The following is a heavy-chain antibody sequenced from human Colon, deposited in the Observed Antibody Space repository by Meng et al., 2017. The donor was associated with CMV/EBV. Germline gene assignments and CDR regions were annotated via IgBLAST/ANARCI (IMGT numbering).Heavy chain of an antibody. V-gene: IGHV3-23*01. Sequence: GGSLRLSCAASGFSFSNYEMSWVRQAPGKGLDWVSSISGDSVDTYFGDSVRGRFAIYRDASKNTLYLQMHSLRAEDTAIYFCARRHGRYFDFWGQGTVVTVSS. J-gene: IGHJ4*02. CDR3: ARRHGRYFDF. D-gene: IGHD5-24*01. CDR1: GFSFSNYE. CDR2: ISGDSVDT.